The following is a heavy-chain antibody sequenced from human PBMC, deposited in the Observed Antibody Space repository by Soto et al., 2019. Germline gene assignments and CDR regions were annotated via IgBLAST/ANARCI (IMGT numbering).Heavy chain of an antibody. D-gene: IGHD3-22*01. CDR1: GGTFSSYA. V-gene: IGHV1-69*13. Sequence: GASVKVSCKASGGTFSSYAISWVRQAPGQGLEWMGGIIPIFGTANYAQKFQGRVTITADESTSTAYMELSSLRSEDTAVYHCARGEHYYDSSGYLTAPGMDVWGQGTTVTVSS. CDR3: ARGEHYYDSSGYLTAPGMDV. CDR2: IIPIFGTA. J-gene: IGHJ6*02.